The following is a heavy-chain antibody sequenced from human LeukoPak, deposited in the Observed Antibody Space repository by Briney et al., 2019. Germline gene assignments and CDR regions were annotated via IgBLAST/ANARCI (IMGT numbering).Heavy chain of an antibody. CDR2: MYINGST. V-gene: IGHV4-61*02. CDR3: AREEIWLHLFDY. CDR1: GGSIRSGSYY. Sequence: NPSETLSLTCTVSGGSIRSGSYYWSWIRQPAGKGLEWIGRMYINGSTNYNPSLKSRVTISVDTSKNQFSLKLSSVTAADTAVYYCAREEIWLHLFDYWGQGTLVTVSS. D-gene: IGHD5-24*01. J-gene: IGHJ4*02.